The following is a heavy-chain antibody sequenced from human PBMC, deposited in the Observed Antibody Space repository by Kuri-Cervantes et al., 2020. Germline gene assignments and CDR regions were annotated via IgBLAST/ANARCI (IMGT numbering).Heavy chain of an antibody. D-gene: IGHD6-13*01. CDR3: ARAGYSSSWSLDY. J-gene: IGHJ4*02. CDR1: GDSFSGYY. CDR2: IYHSGST. V-gene: IGHV4-34*01. Sequence: SETLSLTCAVYGDSFSGYYWTWVRQPPGKGLEWIGEIYHSGSTNYNPSLKSRVTISVDKSKNQFSLKLSSATAVDTAVYYCARAGYSSSWSLDYWGQGTLVTVSS.